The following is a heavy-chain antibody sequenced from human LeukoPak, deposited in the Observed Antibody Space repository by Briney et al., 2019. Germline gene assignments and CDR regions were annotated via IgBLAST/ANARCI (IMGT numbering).Heavy chain of an antibody. CDR1: NGSISSYF. CDR3: AREETTRSQRAFDH. J-gene: IGHJ4*02. V-gene: IGHV4-4*07. Sequence: SETLSLTCIVSNGSISSYFWSYIRQPAGKGLEWIGRIHTSGTTNYNPSLKSRVTMSVDTSKNQFSLELSSVTAADTAVYFCAREETTRSQRAFDHWGQGTLVTVSS. CDR2: IHTSGTT. D-gene: IGHD2-15*01.